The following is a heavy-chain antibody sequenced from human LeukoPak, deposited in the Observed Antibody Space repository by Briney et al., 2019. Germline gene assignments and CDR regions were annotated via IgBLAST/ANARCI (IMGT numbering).Heavy chain of an antibody. V-gene: IGHV4-59*01. Sequence: PSETLSLTCTVSGGSISSYYWSWIRQPPGKGLEWIGYIYYSGSTNYNPSLKSRVTISVDTSKNQFSLKLSSVTAADTAVYYCARDYYDSSGYYRAFDIWGQGTMVTVSS. CDR2: IYYSGST. D-gene: IGHD3-22*01. CDR1: GGSISSYY. J-gene: IGHJ3*02. CDR3: ARDYYDSSGYYRAFDI.